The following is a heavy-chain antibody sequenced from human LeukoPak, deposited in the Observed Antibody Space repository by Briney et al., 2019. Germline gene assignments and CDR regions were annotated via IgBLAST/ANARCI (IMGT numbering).Heavy chain of an antibody. V-gene: IGHV1-24*01. D-gene: IGHD1-26*01. CDR3: ATGPGEVGAAWGFDY. CDR2: FDPEDGET. J-gene: IGHJ4*02. Sequence: GASVKVSCKVSGYTLTELSMHWVRQAPGKGLEWMGGFDPEDGETIYAQKFQGRVTMTEDTSTDTAYMELSSLRSEDTAVYYCATGPGEVGAAWGFDYWGQGTLVTVSS. CDR1: GYTLTELS.